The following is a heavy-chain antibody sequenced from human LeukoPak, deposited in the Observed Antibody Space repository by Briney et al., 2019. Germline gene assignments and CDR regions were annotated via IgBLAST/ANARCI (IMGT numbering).Heavy chain of an antibody. Sequence: GGSLRPSCAASGFTFSSYSMNWVRQAPGKGLEWVSSISSSSYIYYADSVKGRFTISRDNAKNSLYLQMNSLRAEDTAVYYCARGRYSSGWPLDYWGQGTLVTVSS. J-gene: IGHJ4*02. CDR3: ARGRYSSGWPLDY. V-gene: IGHV3-21*01. CDR1: GFTFSSYS. D-gene: IGHD6-19*01. CDR2: ISSSSYI.